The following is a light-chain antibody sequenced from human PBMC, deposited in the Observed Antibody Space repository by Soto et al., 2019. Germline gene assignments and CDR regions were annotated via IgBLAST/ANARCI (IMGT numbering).Light chain of an antibody. CDR2: EDN. J-gene: IGLJ3*02. CDR1: SGSIASNY. V-gene: IGLV6-57*04. Sequence: NFMLTQPHSVSESPGKTVTISYTRSSGSIASNYVQWYHQRPGSAPTIVMYEDNQRPSGVPDRFSGSIDRSSNSASLTISGLQTEEEGDFYCQSYDSSNWVFGGGTKLTVL. CDR3: QSYDSSNWV.